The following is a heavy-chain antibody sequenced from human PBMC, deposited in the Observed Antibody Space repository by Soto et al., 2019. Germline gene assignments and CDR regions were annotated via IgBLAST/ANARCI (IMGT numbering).Heavy chain of an antibody. CDR2: ISYDGSNK. J-gene: IGHJ4*02. V-gene: IGHV3-30-3*01. Sequence: ESGGGVVQPGRSLRLSCAASGFTFSSYAMHWVRQAPGKGLEWVAVISYDGSNKYYADSVKGRFTISRDNSKNTLYLQMNSLRAEDTAVYYCARAEGGYSGYDYADYWGQGTLVTVSS. CDR1: GFTFSSYA. CDR3: ARAEGGYSGYDYADY. D-gene: IGHD5-12*01.